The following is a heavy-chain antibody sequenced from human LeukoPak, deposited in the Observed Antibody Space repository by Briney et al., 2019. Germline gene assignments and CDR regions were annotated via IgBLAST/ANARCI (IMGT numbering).Heavy chain of an antibody. Sequence: ASVKVSCKASGGTFSSYAISWVRQAPGQGLEWMGGIIPIFGTANYAQKFQGRVTITADESTSTAYMELSSLRSEDTAVYYCARDTTMVRGDNNWFDPWGQGTLVTVSS. CDR3: ARDTTMVRGDNNWFDP. CDR1: GGTFSSYA. D-gene: IGHD3-10*01. CDR2: IIPIFGTA. V-gene: IGHV1-69*13. J-gene: IGHJ5*02.